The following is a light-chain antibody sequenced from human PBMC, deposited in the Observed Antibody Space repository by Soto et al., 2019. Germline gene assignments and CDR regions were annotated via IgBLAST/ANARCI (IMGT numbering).Light chain of an antibody. CDR2: EVS. V-gene: IGLV2-8*01. Sequence: QSSLTQPPFASGSPVQSVTISCAGTSSDVCGCNYVSWYQQYPGKVPKLMIYEVSERPSGVPDRFSGSKSVNTAFLTVSGLQAEDEADYYGLSYADXAYVVGTGTKVXV. J-gene: IGLJ1*01. CDR1: SSDVCGCNY. CDR3: LSYADXAYV.